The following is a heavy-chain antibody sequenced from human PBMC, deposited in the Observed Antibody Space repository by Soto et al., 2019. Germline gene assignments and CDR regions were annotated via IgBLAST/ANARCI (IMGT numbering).Heavy chain of an antibody. J-gene: IGHJ6*03. CDR1: GGSFSVYY. D-gene: IGHD3-3*01. Sequence: NPSETLSLTCAVYGGSFSVYYWSWIRQPPGKGLEWIGEINHSGSTNYNPSLKSRVTISVDTSKNQFSLKLSSVTAADTAVYYCARAKIFGVVTLAKPYYYYMDVWGKGTTVTVSS. CDR2: INHSGST. CDR3: ARAKIFGVVTLAKPYYYYMDV. V-gene: IGHV4-34*01.